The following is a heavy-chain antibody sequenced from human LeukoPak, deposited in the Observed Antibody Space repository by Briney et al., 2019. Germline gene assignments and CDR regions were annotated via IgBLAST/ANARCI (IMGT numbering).Heavy chain of an antibody. CDR1: GFTFSSYG. Sequence: GGSLRLSCAASGFTFSSYGMSWVRQAPGKGLEWVSAISGSGGGTYYADSVKGRFTISRDNSKNTLYLQLNSLRAEDTAVYYCAKGYYFDSSGYLNIDYWGQGTLATVSS. CDR2: ISGSGGGT. J-gene: IGHJ4*02. V-gene: IGHV3-23*01. CDR3: AKGYYFDSSGYLNIDY. D-gene: IGHD3-22*01.